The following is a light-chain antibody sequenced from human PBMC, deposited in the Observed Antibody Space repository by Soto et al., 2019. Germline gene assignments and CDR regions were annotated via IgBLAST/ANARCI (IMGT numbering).Light chain of an antibody. V-gene: IGKV3-20*01. Sequence: EIVLTQSPGTLSLSPGERATLSCRASQSVSSSYLAWYQKKPGQAPRLLIYSASSRATGIPDRFSGSGSGTDFTLTINRLEPEDFAMYYCHHFGSSQTFGQGTKVEI. CDR1: QSVSSSY. CDR3: HHFGSSQT. CDR2: SAS. J-gene: IGKJ1*01.